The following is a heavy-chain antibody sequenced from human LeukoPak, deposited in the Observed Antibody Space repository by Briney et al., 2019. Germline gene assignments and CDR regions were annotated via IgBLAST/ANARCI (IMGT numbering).Heavy chain of an antibody. CDR1: GFTVRSDD. CDR3: ARAAAGRAYYHCGMDV. D-gene: IGHD6-13*01. J-gene: IGHJ6*02. V-gene: IGHV3-53*01. CDR2: LDSDGSP. Sequence: GSLRLSCAAFGFTVRSDDMNWVRQAPGKGLEWVSILDSDGSPSYADSVKGRFTISRDNSKNTLDLQMNSLRAEDTAVYYCARAAAGRAYYHCGMDVWGQGTTVTVSS.